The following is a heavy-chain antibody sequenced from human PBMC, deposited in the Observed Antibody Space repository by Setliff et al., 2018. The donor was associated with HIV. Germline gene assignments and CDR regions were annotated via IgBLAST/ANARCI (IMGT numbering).Heavy chain of an antibody. J-gene: IGHJ4*01. CDR3: ARDRFTLTSSIFGF. D-gene: IGHD3-3*01. Sequence: ASVKVSCKTSGYTFSNYLIHWLRQAPGQRPEWMGWVNTGKGDTKYSQRFQDRLTITTDSSASSVYMELSSLSSDDTAIYYCARDRFTLTSSIFGFWGHGTLVTVSS. V-gene: IGHV1-3*04. CDR1: GYTFSNYL. CDR2: VNTGKGDT.